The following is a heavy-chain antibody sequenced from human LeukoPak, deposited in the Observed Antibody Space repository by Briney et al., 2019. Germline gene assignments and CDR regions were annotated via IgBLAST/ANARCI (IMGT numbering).Heavy chain of an antibody. J-gene: IGHJ4*02. CDR2: INPSSGGT. CDR1: GYTFTGYY. CDR3: ARDPQAGRLRGFTFDY. D-gene: IGHD3-3*01. Sequence: ASVKVSCKASGYTFTGYYMHWVRQAPGQGLEWMGWINPSSGGTNYAQKFQGWVTMTRDTSISTAYMELSRLRSDDTAVYYCARDPQAGRLRGFTFDYWGQGTLVTVSS. V-gene: IGHV1-2*04.